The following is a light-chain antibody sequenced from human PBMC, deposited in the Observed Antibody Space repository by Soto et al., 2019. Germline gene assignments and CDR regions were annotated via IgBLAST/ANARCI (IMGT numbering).Light chain of an antibody. CDR3: QQYNIWPPYT. J-gene: IGKJ2*01. V-gene: IGKV3-15*01. Sequence: EIVMTQSPATLSVSPGERVTLSCRASQSISSNLAWYQQKPGQAPRLLIYAASTRAPGVPARFSGSGSGTDFTLTIRSLQSEDFAVYYCQQYNIWPPYTFGQGTKLEIK. CDR2: AAS. CDR1: QSISSN.